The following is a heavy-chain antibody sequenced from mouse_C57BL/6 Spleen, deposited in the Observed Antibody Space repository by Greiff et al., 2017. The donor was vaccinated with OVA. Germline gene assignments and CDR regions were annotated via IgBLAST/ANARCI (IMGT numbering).Heavy chain of an antibody. J-gene: IGHJ1*03. Sequence: QVQLQQPGAELVMPGASVKLSCKASGYTFTSYWMHWVKQRPGQGLEWIGEIDPSDSYTNYNQKFKGKSTLTVDKSSSTAYMQLSSLTSEDSAVYYCATETGYVDVWGTGTTVTVSS. CDR1: GYTFTSYW. CDR3: ATETGYVDV. V-gene: IGHV1-69*01. CDR2: IDPSDSYT.